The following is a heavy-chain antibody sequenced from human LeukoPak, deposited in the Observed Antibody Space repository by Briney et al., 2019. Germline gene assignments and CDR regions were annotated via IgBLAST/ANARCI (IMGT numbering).Heavy chain of an antibody. CDR3: ASASMTTVTTHDY. Sequence: GGSLRPSCAASGFTFSSYSMNWVRQAPGKGLEWVSSISSSSSYIYYADSVKGRFTISRDNAKNSLYLQMNSLRAEDTAVYYCASASMTTVTTHDYWGQGTLVTVSS. V-gene: IGHV3-21*01. CDR1: GFTFSSYS. J-gene: IGHJ4*02. CDR2: ISSSSSYI. D-gene: IGHD4-17*01.